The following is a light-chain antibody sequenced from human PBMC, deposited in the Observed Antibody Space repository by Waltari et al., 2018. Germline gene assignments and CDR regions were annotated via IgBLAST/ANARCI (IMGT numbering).Light chain of an antibody. CDR2: SND. CDR1: NYNIGSGP. J-gene: IGLJ2*01. Sequence: QSVLTQAPSVSGTPGQRVTISCSGTNYNIGSGPVNWYQQVPGMSPKLLIYSNDHRPSGVQDRFSGSKSGTSASLAISGLQSEDEADYYCATWDGRVNGVLFGGGTKVTVL. CDR3: ATWDGRVNGVL. V-gene: IGLV1-44*01.